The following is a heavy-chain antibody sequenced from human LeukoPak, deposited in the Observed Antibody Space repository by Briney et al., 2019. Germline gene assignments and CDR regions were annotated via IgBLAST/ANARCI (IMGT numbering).Heavy chain of an antibody. CDR2: VSYSGNT. CDR1: GGSISSSNYY. CDR3: ARLGKVATSRTIGP. V-gene: IGHV4-39*01. Sequence: SETLSLTCTVSGGSISSSNYYWGWIRQPPGKGLEWIGSVSYSGNTYYSPSLKSRVTISVDTSENQFSLKLTSVTAADTAVYYCARLGKVATSRTIGPWGQGTLVTVSS. J-gene: IGHJ5*02. D-gene: IGHD2-15*01.